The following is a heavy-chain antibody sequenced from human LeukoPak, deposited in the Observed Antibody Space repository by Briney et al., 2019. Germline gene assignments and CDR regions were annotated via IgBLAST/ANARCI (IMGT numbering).Heavy chain of an antibody. V-gene: IGHV1-18*03. CDR3: ARVAQYYDMDY. J-gene: IGHJ4*02. D-gene: IGHD3-22*01. CDR2: ISAYNGNT. Sequence: RASVKVSCKASGYTFTSYGISWVRQAPGQGLEWMGWISAYNGNTNYAQKLQGRVTMTTDTSTSTAYMELRSLRSDDMAVYYCARVAQYYDMDYWGQGTLVTVSS. CDR1: GYTFTSYG.